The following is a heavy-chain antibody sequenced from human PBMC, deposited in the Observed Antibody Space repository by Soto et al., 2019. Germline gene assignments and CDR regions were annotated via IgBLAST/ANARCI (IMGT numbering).Heavy chain of an antibody. CDR1: GFTFSSYA. CDR2: ISGSGGGT. Sequence: GSLRLSCAASGFTFSSYAISLFRHAAWKWLEWVSAISGSGGGTYYADSVKGRFTISRDNSKNTLYLQMNSLRVEDTAVYYCAKPLYYYDSSGQYYFDYWGQGTLVTVSS. J-gene: IGHJ4*02. V-gene: IGHV3-23*01. CDR3: AKPLYYYDSSGQYYFDY. D-gene: IGHD3-22*01.